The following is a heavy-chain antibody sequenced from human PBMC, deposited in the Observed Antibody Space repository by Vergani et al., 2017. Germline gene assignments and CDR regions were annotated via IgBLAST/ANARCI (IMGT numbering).Heavy chain of an antibody. Sequence: EVQLVESGGVVVQPGGSLRLSCAASGFTFDDYAMHWVRQAPGKGLEWVSLISWDGGSTYYADSVKGRFTISRDNSKNSLYLQMNSLRAEDTALYYCAKDMYRWGYSYGPDYWGQATLVTVSS. J-gene: IGHJ4*02. CDR3: AKDMYRWGYSYGPDY. V-gene: IGHV3-43D*04. CDR1: GFTFDDYA. D-gene: IGHD5-18*01. CDR2: ISWDGGST.